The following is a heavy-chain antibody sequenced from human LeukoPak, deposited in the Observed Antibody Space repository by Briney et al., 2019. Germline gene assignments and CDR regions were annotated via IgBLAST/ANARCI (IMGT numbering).Heavy chain of an antibody. CDR1: DASITMYY. CDR2: VDHTGST. V-gene: IGHV4-59*01. D-gene: IGHD1-1*01. J-gene: IGHJ6*03. Sequence: PSETLSLTCTVSDASITMYYWTWIRQPPGKGLEWIGYVDHTGSTNFNPSLNGRVSISRDTTKNPFSLRLRSVTAADTAVYFCARGRVASSTWYSTYYYYFYMDVWGKGTTVTVSS. CDR3: ARGRVASSTWYSTYYYYFYMDV.